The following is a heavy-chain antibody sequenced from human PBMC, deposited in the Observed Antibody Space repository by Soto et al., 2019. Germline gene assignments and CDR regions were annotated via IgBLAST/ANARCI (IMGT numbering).Heavy chain of an antibody. CDR2: IGTAGDT. CDR1: GFTFSSYD. V-gene: IGHV3-13*01. D-gene: IGHD5-18*01. CDR3: ARKGDTAMAYGMAV. Sequence: GGSLRLSCAASGFTFSSYDMHWVRQATGKGLEWVSAIGTAGDTYYPGSVKGRFTISRENAKNSLYLQMNSLRAEDTAVYYCARKGDTAMAYGMAVWGQGTTVTVSS. J-gene: IGHJ6*02.